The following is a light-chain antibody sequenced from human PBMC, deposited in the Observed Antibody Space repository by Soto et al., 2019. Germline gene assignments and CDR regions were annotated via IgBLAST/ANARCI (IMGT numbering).Light chain of an antibody. J-gene: IGKJ2*01. Sequence: DIQMTQSPSTLSASVGDRVTITCRASQSISSWLAWYQQKPGKAPKLLIYDASSLESGVPSRFSGSGSGTEFTLTISSLQPDDFATYYCQQYNSYQYNFGKGTKVDI. CDR3: QQYNSYQYN. CDR2: DAS. CDR1: QSISSW. V-gene: IGKV1-5*01.